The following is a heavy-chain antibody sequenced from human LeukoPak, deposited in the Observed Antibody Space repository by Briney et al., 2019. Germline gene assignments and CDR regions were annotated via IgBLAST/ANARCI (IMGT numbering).Heavy chain of an antibody. CDR1: GFTFSSYW. D-gene: IGHD3-16*01. V-gene: IGHV3-74*01. CDR2: INSDGSST. Sequence: GGSLRLSCAASGFTFSSYWMHWVRQAPGKGLVWVSRINSDGSSTSYADSVKGRFTISRDNAKNTLYLQMNSLRAEDTAVYYCAREPYYDYVWGSYNAGDAFDIWGQGTMVTVSS. CDR3: AREPYYDYVWGSYNAGDAFDI. J-gene: IGHJ3*02.